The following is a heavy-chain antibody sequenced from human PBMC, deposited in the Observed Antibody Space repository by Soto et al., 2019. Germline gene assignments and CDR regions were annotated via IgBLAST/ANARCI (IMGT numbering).Heavy chain of an antibody. CDR1: GYIFTNYY. J-gene: IGHJ6*02. CDR3: AKGYVTNPDYYYYGMDV. D-gene: IGHD1-1*01. V-gene: IGHV1-46*01. Sequence: ASVKVSCKASGYIFTNYYIHWVRQAPGQGLKWMAIINPLPTSGSTNYAQKFQGRVTITADESTSTAYMELSSLRSEDTAVYYCAKGYVTNPDYYYYGMDVWGQGTTVTVSS. CDR2: INPLPTSGST.